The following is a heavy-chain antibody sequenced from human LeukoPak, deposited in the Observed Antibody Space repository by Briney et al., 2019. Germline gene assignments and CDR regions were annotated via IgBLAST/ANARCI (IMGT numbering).Heavy chain of an antibody. D-gene: IGHD3-22*01. CDR3: ATGRSGYWEPNDGYYGMDV. J-gene: IGHJ6*02. Sequence: GASVKVSCKVSGYTLTELSMHWVRQAPGKGLEWMGGFDPEDGETIYAQKFQGRVTMTEDTSTDTAYMELSSLRSEDTAVYYCATGRSGYWEPNDGYYGMDVWGQGTTVTVSS. CDR1: GYTLTELS. CDR2: FDPEDGET. V-gene: IGHV1-24*01.